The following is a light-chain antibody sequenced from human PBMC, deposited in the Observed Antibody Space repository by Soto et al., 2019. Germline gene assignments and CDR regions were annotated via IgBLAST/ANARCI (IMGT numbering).Light chain of an antibody. Sequence: DIQMTQSPSSLSASEGDGVTITCRASQIISTYLNWYQLKPGKAPKLLIYAAANLPGGVPSRFSASGSGTDFTLTISSLQPEDFAVYYCQQSSSSPYTFGQGTKLDIK. J-gene: IGKJ2*01. V-gene: IGKV1-39*01. CDR1: QIISTY. CDR2: AAA. CDR3: QQSSSSPYT.